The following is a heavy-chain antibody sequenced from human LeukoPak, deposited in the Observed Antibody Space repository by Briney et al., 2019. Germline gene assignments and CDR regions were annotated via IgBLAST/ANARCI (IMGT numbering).Heavy chain of an antibody. J-gene: IGHJ4*02. D-gene: IGHD5-18*01. CDR3: ASRGPRGYSYGPIDY. Sequence: ASVKVSCKASGYTFTGYYMHWVRQAPGQGLEWMGWINPNSGGTNYAQKFQGRVTMTRDTSISTAYMELSSLRSEDTAVYYCASRGPRGYSYGPIDYWGQGTLVTVSS. CDR2: INPNSGGT. CDR1: GYTFTGYY. V-gene: IGHV1-2*02.